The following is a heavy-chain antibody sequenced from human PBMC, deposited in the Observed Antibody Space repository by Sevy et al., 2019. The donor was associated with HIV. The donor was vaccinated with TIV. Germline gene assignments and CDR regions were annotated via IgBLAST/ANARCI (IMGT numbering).Heavy chain of an antibody. J-gene: IGHJ5*02. D-gene: IGHD2-21*01. CDR1: GYSISSGYH. V-gene: IGHV4-38-2*02. CDR2: VHHSGAA. CDR3: VRDGVILKRGWFDP. Sequence: SDTLSLTCNVTGYSISSGYHWGWIRQSPGQGLDWIGSVHHSGAAYYNPSLKSRVTMSVEMSKNQFSLRLSSVTAADRAVYSCVRDGVILKRGWFDPWGQGIQVTVSS.